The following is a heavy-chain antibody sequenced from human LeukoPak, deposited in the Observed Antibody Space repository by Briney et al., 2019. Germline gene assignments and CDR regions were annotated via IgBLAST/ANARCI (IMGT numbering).Heavy chain of an antibody. Sequence: PSETLSLTCTVSGGSISSGGYYWSWIRQHPGKGLEWIGYIYYSGSTYYNPSLKSRVTISVDTSKNQFSLKLSSVTAADTAVYYCARAGATLVRGEIGAFDLWGQGTAVTVSP. D-gene: IGHD3-10*01. CDR1: GGSISSGGYY. V-gene: IGHV4-31*03. CDR3: ARAGATLVRGEIGAFDL. CDR2: IYYSGST. J-gene: IGHJ3*01.